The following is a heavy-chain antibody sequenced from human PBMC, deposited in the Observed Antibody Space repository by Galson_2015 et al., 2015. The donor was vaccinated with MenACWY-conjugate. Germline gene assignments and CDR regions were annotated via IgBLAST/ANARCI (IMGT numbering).Heavy chain of an antibody. CDR2: IKEDGSEK. Sequence: SLRLSCAASGFTFSTYWMTWVRQAPGKGLEWVATIKEDGSEKYYVDPVKGRFTISRDNAKNSVDLQMNSLRAEDTAMYHCARGRINQQYWGQGTLVSVSS. J-gene: IGHJ4*02. D-gene: IGHD1/OR15-1a*01. CDR1: GFTFSTYW. V-gene: IGHV3-7*03. CDR3: ARGRINQQY.